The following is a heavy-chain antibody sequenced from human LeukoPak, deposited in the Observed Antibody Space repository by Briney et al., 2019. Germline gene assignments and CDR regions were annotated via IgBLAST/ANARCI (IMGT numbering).Heavy chain of an antibody. V-gene: IGHV3-21*01. J-gene: IGHJ4*02. CDR3: ARGYSSGPEYYFDY. D-gene: IGHD6-19*01. Sequence: GGSLRLSCAASGFTFSSYSMNWVRQAPGKGLEWVSSISSSSSYIYYADSVKGRFTISRDNAKNSLYLQMNSLRAEDTAVYYCARGYSSGPEYYFDYWGQGTLVTVSS. CDR2: ISSSSSYI. CDR1: GFTFSSYS.